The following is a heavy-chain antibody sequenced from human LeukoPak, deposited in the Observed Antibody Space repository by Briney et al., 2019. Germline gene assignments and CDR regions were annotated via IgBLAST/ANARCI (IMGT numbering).Heavy chain of an antibody. Sequence: GGSLRLSCAASGFTFSSYAMSWVRQAPGEGLEWVSTISGSGGSTYFADSVKGRFTISRDNSKNTLYLQMNSLRAEDTAVYYCAKNDGFNFGYGSAMDVWGQGTTVTVPS. J-gene: IGHJ6*02. CDR3: AKNDGFNFGYGSAMDV. V-gene: IGHV3-23*01. CDR1: GFTFSSYA. D-gene: IGHD5-24*01. CDR2: ISGSGGST.